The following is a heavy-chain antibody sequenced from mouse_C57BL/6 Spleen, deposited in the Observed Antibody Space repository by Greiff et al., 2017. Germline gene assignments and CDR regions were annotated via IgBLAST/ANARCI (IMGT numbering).Heavy chain of an antibody. J-gene: IGHJ3*01. CDR1: GFTFSDYG. CDR3: ARPDLYGPWFAY. V-gene: IGHV5-17*01. CDR2: ISSGSSTI. D-gene: IGHD1-1*02. Sequence: EVKLMESGGGLVKPGGSLKLSCAASGFTFSDYGMHWVRQAPEKGLEWVAYISSGSSTIYYADTVKGRFTISRDNAKNTLFLQMTSLRSEDTAMYYCARPDLYGPWFAYWGQGTLVTVSA.